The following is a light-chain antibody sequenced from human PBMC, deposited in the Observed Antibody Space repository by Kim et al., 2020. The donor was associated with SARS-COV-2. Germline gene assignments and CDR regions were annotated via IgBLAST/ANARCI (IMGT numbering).Light chain of an antibody. CDR3: MQATQWPYT. CDR1: QSLVHRNGDTY. Sequence: DVVMTQSPLSLPVTLGQPASISCRSSQSLVHRNGDTYLNWLQQRPGQSPRRLIYRVSSRDSGVPDRFSASGSGNDFTLKISRVEAEDVGVYYCMQATQWPYTFGQGTNLEI. V-gene: IGKV2-30*02. J-gene: IGKJ2*01. CDR2: RVS.